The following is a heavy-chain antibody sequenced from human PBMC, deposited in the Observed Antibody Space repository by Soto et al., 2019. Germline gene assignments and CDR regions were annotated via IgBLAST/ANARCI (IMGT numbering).Heavy chain of an antibody. CDR2: IVVGGGIT. CDR1: GFTFTSSA. D-gene: IGHD3-10*01. Sequence: QMQLVQSGPEVKKPGTSVKVSCKASGFTFTSSALQWVRQARGQRLEWIGWIVVGGGITNYAQKFQERVTITRDMSTSTAYMELSSLRYEDTAVYYCAADWHYGSGSYYAYYYGMDVWGQGTTVTVSS. CDR3: AADWHYGSGSYYAYYYGMDV. V-gene: IGHV1-58*01. J-gene: IGHJ6*02.